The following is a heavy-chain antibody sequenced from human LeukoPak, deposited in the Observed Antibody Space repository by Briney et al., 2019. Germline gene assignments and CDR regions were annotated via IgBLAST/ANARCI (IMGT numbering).Heavy chain of an antibody. CDR2: IRSKAYGGTT. V-gene: IGHV3-49*04. D-gene: IGHD5-12*01. CDR1: GFTFSNYW. J-gene: IGHJ4*02. CDR3: TRGRGIVATIGEDY. Sequence: TGGSLRLSCEASGFTFSNYWMTWVRQAPGKGLEWVGFIRSKAYGGTTEYAASVKGRFTISRDDSKSIAYLQMNSLKTEDTAVYYCTRGRGIVATIGEDYWGQGTLVTVSS.